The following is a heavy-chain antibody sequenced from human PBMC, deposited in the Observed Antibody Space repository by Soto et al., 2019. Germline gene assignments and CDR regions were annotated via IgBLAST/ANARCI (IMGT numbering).Heavy chain of an antibody. CDR1: GFTFSSYA. D-gene: IGHD3-10*01. CDR2: IQYDGSNK. J-gene: IGHJ3*02. CDR3: ATAAQRVSMVRGVRRGFDI. V-gene: IGHV3-30-3*01. Sequence: QVQLVESGGGVVQPGRSLRLSCAASGFTFSSYAMHWVRQAPGKGLEWVAVIQYDGSNKYYADSVKGRFTISRDNSKNTLYMHMNSLRAEDTAGYYGATAAQRVSMVRGVRRGFDIWGQGTMVTVSS.